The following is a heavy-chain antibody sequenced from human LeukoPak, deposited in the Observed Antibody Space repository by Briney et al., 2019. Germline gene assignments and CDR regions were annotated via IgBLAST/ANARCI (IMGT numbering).Heavy chain of an antibody. D-gene: IGHD3-10*01. Sequence: PGGSLRLSCAASGFTFSSYSMNWVRQAPGKGLEWVSSISSSSSYIYYADSVKGRFTISRDNAKNSLYLQMNSLRAEDTAVYYCARDRVGLWFGESYYHYYGMDVWGKGTTVTVSS. CDR1: GFTFSSYS. CDR3: ARDRVGLWFGESYYHYYGMDV. V-gene: IGHV3-21*01. J-gene: IGHJ6*04. CDR2: ISSSSSYI.